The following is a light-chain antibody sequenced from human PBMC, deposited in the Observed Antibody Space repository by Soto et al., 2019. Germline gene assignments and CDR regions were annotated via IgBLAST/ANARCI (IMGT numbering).Light chain of an antibody. CDR1: VLAKKY. J-gene: IGLJ2*01. V-gene: IGLV3-27*01. CDR3: YSAADNNPVL. Sequence: SYELTQPSSVSVSPGQTARITCSGDVLAKKYARWFQQKPGQAPVLMIYKDSERPSGIPERFSGSNSGTTVTLTISGAQVEDEADFYCYSAADNNPVLFGGGTKLTVL. CDR2: KDS.